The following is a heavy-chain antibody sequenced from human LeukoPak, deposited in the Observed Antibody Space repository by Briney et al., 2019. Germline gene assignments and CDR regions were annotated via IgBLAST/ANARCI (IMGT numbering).Heavy chain of an antibody. V-gene: IGHV4-4*07. CDR3: AGEGHYYDSSGYYYGGEDY. Sequence: SETLSLTCTASGGSISSYYWSWIRRPAGKGLEWIGRIYTRGSTNYNPSLKSRVTMSVDTSKNQFSLKLSSVTAADTAVYYCAGEGHYYDSSGYYYGGEDYWGQGTLVTVSS. CDR2: IYTRGST. J-gene: IGHJ4*02. D-gene: IGHD3-22*01. CDR1: GGSISSYY.